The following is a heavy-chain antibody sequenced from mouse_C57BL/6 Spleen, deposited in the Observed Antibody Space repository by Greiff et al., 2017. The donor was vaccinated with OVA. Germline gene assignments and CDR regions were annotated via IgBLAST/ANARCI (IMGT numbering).Heavy chain of an antibody. J-gene: IGHJ3*01. Sequence: DVMLVESGGGLVKPGGSLKLSCAASGFTFSDYGMHWVRQAPEKGLEWVAYISSGSSTIYYADTVKGRFTISRDNAKNTLFLQMTSLRSEDTAMYYCARGSSPSWFAYWGQGTLVTVSA. CDR2: ISSGSSTI. CDR1: GFTFSDYG. V-gene: IGHV5-17*01. D-gene: IGHD1-1*01. CDR3: ARGSSPSWFAY.